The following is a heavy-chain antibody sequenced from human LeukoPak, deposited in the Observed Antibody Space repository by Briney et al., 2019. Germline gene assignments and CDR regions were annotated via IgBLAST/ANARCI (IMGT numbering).Heavy chain of an antibody. V-gene: IGHV4-59*01. CDR1: GGSISSYY. CDR3: ATVAVIRGVTYFDY. Sequence: PSETLSLTCTVSGGSISSYYWSWIRQPPGKGLEWIAYLFYSGSSDYNPSLESRVSISVDASKNQFSLKLRSVTAADTAVYYCATVAVIRGVTYFDYWGQGTLVTVSS. CDR2: LFYSGSS. D-gene: IGHD3-10*01. J-gene: IGHJ4*02.